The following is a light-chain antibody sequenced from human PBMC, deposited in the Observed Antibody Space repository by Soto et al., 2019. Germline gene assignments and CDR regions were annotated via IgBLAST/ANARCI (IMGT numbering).Light chain of an antibody. V-gene: IGLV2-11*01. Sequence: QSALTQPRSVSGSPGQSVTISCTGTSSDVGDYKFVSWYQQHPGKAPKVMTYGVSKRPSGVPDRFSGSKSGNTASLTISGLQAEDEADYYCCSYVDDYGYVFGPGTKVTVL. CDR3: CSYVDDYGYV. J-gene: IGLJ1*01. CDR1: SSDVGDYKF. CDR2: GVS.